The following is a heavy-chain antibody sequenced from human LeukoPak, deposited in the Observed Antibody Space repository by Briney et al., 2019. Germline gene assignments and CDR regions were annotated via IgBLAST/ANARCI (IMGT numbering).Heavy chain of an antibody. CDR3: ASMAEGSSSWPPFDY. Sequence: PGGSLRLSCAASGFTFDDYAMHWVRQAPGKGLEWVSLISGDGGSTYYADSVKGRFTISRDNSKNSLYLQMNSLRTEDTALYYCASMAEGSSSWPPFDYWGQGTLVTVSS. CDR2: ISGDGGST. D-gene: IGHD6-13*01. V-gene: IGHV3-43*02. J-gene: IGHJ4*02. CDR1: GFTFDDYA.